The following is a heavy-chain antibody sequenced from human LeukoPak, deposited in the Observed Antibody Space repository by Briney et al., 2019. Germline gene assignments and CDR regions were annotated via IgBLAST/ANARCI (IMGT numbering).Heavy chain of an antibody. CDR1: GFTLSSYS. Sequence: AGGSLRLSCAASGFTLSSYSMNWVRQAPGKGLEWVSVLDADGGNTFYADSVKGRFTMSRDNSKNTLYLQMNSLRAVDTAVYYCAKDPKWGPSWYFDVWGRGTLVTVSS. J-gene: IGHJ2*01. CDR2: LDADGGNT. D-gene: IGHD1-26*01. CDR3: AKDPKWGPSWYFDV. V-gene: IGHV3-23*01.